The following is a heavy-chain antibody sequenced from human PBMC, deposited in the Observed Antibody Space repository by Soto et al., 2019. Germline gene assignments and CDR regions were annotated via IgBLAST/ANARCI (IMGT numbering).Heavy chain of an antibody. CDR3: AREFLYFTGYSSGRDYYYYGMDV. D-gene: IGHD6-19*01. CDR1: GFAFSSYG. Sequence: QVQLVESGGGVVQPGRSLRLSCAASGFAFSSYGMHWVRQAPGKGLEWVAVIWYDGSNKYYADSVKGRFTISRDNSKNTLYLQMNSLRAEDTAVYYCAREFLYFTGYSSGRDYYYYGMDVWGQGTTVTVSS. CDR2: IWYDGSNK. V-gene: IGHV3-33*01. J-gene: IGHJ6*02.